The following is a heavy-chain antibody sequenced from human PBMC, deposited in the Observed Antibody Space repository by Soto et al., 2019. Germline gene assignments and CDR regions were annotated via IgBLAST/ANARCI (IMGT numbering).Heavy chain of an antibody. D-gene: IGHD4-17*01. CDR2: ITSDGRT. CDR3: AKDYSTVTTDPLSVVLFDY. Sequence: GGSLRLSCAASGFTFSSYAMSWVRQAPGKGLEWVSIITSDGRTYYADSVKGRFTISRDNSKNTVCLQMNSLRAEDTAVYYCAKDYSTVTTDPLSVVLFDYWGQGALVTVSS. CDR1: GFTFSSYA. J-gene: IGHJ4*02. V-gene: IGHV3-23*01.